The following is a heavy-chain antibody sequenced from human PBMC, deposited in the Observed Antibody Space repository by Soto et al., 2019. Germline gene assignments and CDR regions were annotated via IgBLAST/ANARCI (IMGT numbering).Heavy chain of an antibody. Sequence: ASVKVSCKASGYTFTGYYMHWVRQAPGQGLEWMGWINPNSGGTNYAQKFQGRVTMTRDTSISTAYMELSRLRSDDTAVYYCARVFPARSGYYYERGYWGQGTLVTVSS. CDR2: INPNSGGT. CDR3: ARVFPARSGYYYERGY. V-gene: IGHV1-2*02. J-gene: IGHJ4*02. D-gene: IGHD3-22*01. CDR1: GYTFTGYY.